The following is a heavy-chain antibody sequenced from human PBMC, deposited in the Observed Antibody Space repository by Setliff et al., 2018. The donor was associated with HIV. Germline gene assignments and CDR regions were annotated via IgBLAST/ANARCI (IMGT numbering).Heavy chain of an antibody. Sequence: SETLSLTCTVSGGSIRTGAYYWGWIRQPPGKGLEWIGEINHSGNTNYNPSLKSRVTISVDTSKNQFSLKLSSVTAADTAVYYCARHRDGGTYPLDYWGQGTLVTVSS. CDR3: ARHRDGGTYPLDY. CDR2: INHSGNT. J-gene: IGHJ4*02. CDR1: GGSIRTGAYY. D-gene: IGHD1-26*01. V-gene: IGHV4-39*01.